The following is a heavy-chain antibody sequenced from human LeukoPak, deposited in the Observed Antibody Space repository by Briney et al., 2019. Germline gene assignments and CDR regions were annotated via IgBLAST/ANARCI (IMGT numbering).Heavy chain of an antibody. CDR3: ARDRGSSGWSNRAEYFQH. CDR1: GFTFSSYS. V-gene: IGHV3-21*01. CDR2: ISSSSSYI. J-gene: IGHJ1*01. D-gene: IGHD6-19*01. Sequence: GGSLILSCAASGFTFSSYSMNWVRQAPGKGLEWVSSISSSSSYIYYADSVKGRFTISRDNAKNSLYLQMNSLRAEDTAVYYCARDRGSSGWSNRAEYFQHWGQGTLVTVSS.